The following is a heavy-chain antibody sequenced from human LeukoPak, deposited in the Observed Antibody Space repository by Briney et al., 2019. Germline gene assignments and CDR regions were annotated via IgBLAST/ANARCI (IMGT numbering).Heavy chain of an antibody. D-gene: IGHD1-26*01. CDR2: ISAYNGNT. J-gene: IGHJ5*02. CDR3: ARWGIVGATRWFDP. Sequence: ASVKVSCKASGYTFTGYYMHWVRQAPGQGLEWMGWISAYNGNTNYAQKLQGRVTMTTDTSTSTAYMELRSLRSDDTAVYYCARWGIVGATRWFDPWGQGTLVTVSS. CDR1: GYTFTGYY. V-gene: IGHV1-18*04.